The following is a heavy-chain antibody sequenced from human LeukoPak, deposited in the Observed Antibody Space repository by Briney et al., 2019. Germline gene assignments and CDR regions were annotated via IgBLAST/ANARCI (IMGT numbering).Heavy chain of an antibody. Sequence: SVKVSCKASGGTFSSYAISWVRQAPGQGLEWMGGIIPIFGTANYAQKFQGRVTITRDTSISTAYMELSRLGSDDTAVYYCARDYCSSTSCLFDYWGQGTLVTVSS. D-gene: IGHD2-2*01. CDR3: ARDYCSSTSCLFDY. V-gene: IGHV1-69*05. J-gene: IGHJ4*02. CDR2: IIPIFGTA. CDR1: GGTFSSYA.